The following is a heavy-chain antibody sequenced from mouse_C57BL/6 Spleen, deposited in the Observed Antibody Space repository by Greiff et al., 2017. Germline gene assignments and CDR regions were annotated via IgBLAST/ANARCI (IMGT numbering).Heavy chain of an antibody. D-gene: IGHD2-5*01. Sequence: EVKLEESGGGLVQPGGSMKLSCVASGFTFSNYWMNWVRQSPEKGLEWVAQIRVKSDNYATHYAESVKGRFTISRDDAKSSIYLQMNNLRAEDTGIDYCASPYYSNYVFDYWGQGTTLTVSS. J-gene: IGHJ2*01. V-gene: IGHV6-3*01. CDR1: GFTFSNYW. CDR3: ASPYYSNYVFDY. CDR2: IRVKSDNYAT.